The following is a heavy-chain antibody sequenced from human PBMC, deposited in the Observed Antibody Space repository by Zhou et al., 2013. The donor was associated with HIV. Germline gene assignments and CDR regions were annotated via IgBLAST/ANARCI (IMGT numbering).Heavy chain of an antibody. D-gene: IGHD3-10*01. V-gene: IGHV1-18*01. CDR1: GYSFTSVG. CDR3: ATNSRAHFYGSGSYHY. Sequence: QVQLLQSGAEVKKPGASVKVSCKASGYSFTSVGISWVRQAPGQGLEWMAWIHPNNGNTYYIQNVQGRVTLTTDTSTSTIYMELRSLRSDDTAVYYCATNSRAHFYGSGSYHYWGQGTMVTVSS. CDR2: IHPNNGNT. J-gene: IGHJ4*02.